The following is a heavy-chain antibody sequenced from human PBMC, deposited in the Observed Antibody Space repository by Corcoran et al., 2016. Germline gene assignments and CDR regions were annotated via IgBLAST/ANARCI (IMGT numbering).Heavy chain of an antibody. CDR1: GFIFSSSS. J-gene: IGHJ4*02. D-gene: IGHD3-16*01. CDR3: ARIKIPRIYDYFDY. V-gene: IGHV3-48*02. CDR2: IISSSSTI. Sequence: EVQLVESGGGLVQPGGSLRLSCAASGFIFSSSSMNWVRQAPGKGLEWVSYIISSSSTIYYADSVKGRFTISRDNAKNSLYLQMNSLRDEDTAVYYCARIKIPRIYDYFDYWGQGTLVTVSS.